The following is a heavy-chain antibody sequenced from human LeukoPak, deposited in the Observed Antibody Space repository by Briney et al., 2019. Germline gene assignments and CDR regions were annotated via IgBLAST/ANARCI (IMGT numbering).Heavy chain of an antibody. J-gene: IGHJ4*02. CDR2: IYYRGVT. V-gene: IGHV4-59*01. CDR1: GGSINGYY. CDR3: ARADSDTSAYYCAFDC. Sequence: SETLSLTCTDSGGSINGYYWSWIRQPPEKGLEWMGYIYYRGVTNYNPSLRRGGTFSVDTSKNQFSLNLSPLTAADTAVYYCARADSDTSAYYCAFDCWGQGTLVTVSS. D-gene: IGHD3-22*01.